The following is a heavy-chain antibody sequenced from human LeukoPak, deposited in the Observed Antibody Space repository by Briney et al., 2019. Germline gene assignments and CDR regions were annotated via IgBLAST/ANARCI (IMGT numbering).Heavy chain of an antibody. J-gene: IGHJ3*01. CDR1: GFSFSSYW. CDR3: ARDLQCGGDCHYDAFDL. CDR2: IKDDGSEK. V-gene: IGHV3-7*01. D-gene: IGHD2-21*02. Sequence: PGGSLRLSCAASGFSFSSYWMSWVRQAPGKGLQWVANIKDDGSEKYYVDSLKGRFTISRDNAQNSLYLQMNSLRAEDTAVYYCARDLQCGGDCHYDAFDLWGQGTMVTVSS.